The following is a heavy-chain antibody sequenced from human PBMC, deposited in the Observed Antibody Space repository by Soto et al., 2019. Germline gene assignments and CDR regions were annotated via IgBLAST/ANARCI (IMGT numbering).Heavy chain of an antibody. CDR3: AKGNWG. J-gene: IGHJ4*02. Sequence: QVQLVESGGGVVQPGRSLRLSCAASGFTSSTYGMHWVRQAPGKGLEWVAVMSYEGSTNYYADSVRGRFTISRDDFKNTLYLQMNSLRPEDTAVYHCAKGNWGWGQGTQVTVSS. D-gene: IGHD3-16*01. V-gene: IGHV3-30*18. CDR1: GFTSSTYG. CDR2: MSYEGSTN.